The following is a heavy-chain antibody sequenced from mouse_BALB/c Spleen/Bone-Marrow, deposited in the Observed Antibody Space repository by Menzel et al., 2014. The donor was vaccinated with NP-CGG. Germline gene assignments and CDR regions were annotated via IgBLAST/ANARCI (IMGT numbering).Heavy chain of an antibody. D-gene: IGHD3-2*01. Sequence: VQLQQSGPELVKPGASVKLSCKASGYTFTSYVMHWVKQKPGQGLEWIGYINPYNDGTKYNEKFKGKATLTSDKSSSTAYMELSSLTSEDSAVYYCARARQGGLPYYFDYWGQGTTLTVSS. CDR1: GYTFTSYV. CDR3: ARARQGGLPYYFDY. V-gene: IGHV1-14*01. J-gene: IGHJ2*01. CDR2: INPYNDGT.